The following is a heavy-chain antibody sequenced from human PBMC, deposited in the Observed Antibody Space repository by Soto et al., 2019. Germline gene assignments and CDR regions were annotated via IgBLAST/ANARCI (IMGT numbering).Heavy chain of an antibody. D-gene: IGHD4-17*01. Sequence: SETLSLTCTVSGGSISSYYWSRIRQPPGKGLEWIGYIYYSGSTNYNPSLKSRVTISVDTSKNQFSLKLSSVTAADTAVYYCARGYDYSDSAYAFDIWGQGTMVTVSS. CDR2: IYYSGST. CDR1: GGSISSYY. CDR3: ARGYDYSDSAYAFDI. V-gene: IGHV4-59*01. J-gene: IGHJ3*02.